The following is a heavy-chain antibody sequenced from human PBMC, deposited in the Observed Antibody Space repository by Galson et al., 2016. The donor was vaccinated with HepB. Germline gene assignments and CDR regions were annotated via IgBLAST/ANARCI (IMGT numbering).Heavy chain of an antibody. V-gene: IGHV4-31*02. D-gene: IGHD3-10*01. CDR2: ISYTGLT. Sequence: GLEWIGYISYTGLTNYKSSLKSRITMSIDTSKNQFSLRLSAVTAADMAIYYCARGPPDYLDSGSFYSGWFDPWGRGTLVTVSS. CDR3: ARGPPDYLDSGSFYSGWFDP. J-gene: IGHJ5*02.